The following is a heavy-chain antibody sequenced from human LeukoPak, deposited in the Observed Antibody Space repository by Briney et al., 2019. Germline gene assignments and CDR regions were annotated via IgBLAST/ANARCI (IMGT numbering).Heavy chain of an antibody. CDR3: AKRRRTIGPGDDY. D-gene: IGHD2-2*01. J-gene: IGHJ4*02. V-gene: IGHV3-23*01. CDR1: GISFSSYG. CDR2: ISARGLST. Sequence: GGTLRLSCVVSGISFSSYGMSWVRQAPGKGLEWVSAISARGLSTYYADSVQGRFTISRDNSNNTLYLHMNSLRVEDTAVYYCAKRRRTIGPGDDYWGQGTLVAVSS.